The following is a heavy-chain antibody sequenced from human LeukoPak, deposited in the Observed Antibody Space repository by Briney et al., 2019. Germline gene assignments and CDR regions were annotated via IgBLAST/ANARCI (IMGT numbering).Heavy chain of an antibody. CDR1: GFTFSGYS. J-gene: IGHJ4*02. CDR3: ARRGAGSGWSIDY. V-gene: IGHV3-21*01. Sequence: SGGSLRLSCAASGFTFSGYSFSWVRQAPGKGLEWVSSISSSGYLYYTDSEKGRFTFSRDNAKNSLYLQMNSLRAEDTAVYYCARRGAGSGWSIDYWGQGTLVTVSS. D-gene: IGHD6-19*01. CDR2: ISSSGYL.